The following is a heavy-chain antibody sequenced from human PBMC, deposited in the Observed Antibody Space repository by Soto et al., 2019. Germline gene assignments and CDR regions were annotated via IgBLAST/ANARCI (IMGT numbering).Heavy chain of an antibody. CDR1: GGSVNGYY. J-gene: IGHJ5*02. Sequence: PSETLAPICAVYGGSVNGYYCNWIRQPPGKGLGWIGELNHTGGTHYNPSLNSLLTMSVDTSKNQFSLRLSYVTAADKAIYYCATRITVFGLPIPPFDPWGQGTQVTVSS. V-gene: IGHV4-34*01. D-gene: IGHD3-3*01. CDR3: ATRITVFGLPIPPFDP. CDR2: LNHTGGT.